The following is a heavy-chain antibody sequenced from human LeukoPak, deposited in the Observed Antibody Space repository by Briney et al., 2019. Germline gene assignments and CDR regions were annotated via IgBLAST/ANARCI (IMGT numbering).Heavy chain of an antibody. CDR2: ISPSGST. CDR3: ARARYANAWHAFDI. V-gene: IGHV4-4*07. Sequence: SETLSLTCTVSGGSISSTYWSWIRQPAGKGLELIVRISPSGSTDSNPSLTSRVTTLVDTSKNQFSLKLTSVTAADTAVYYFARARYANAWHAFDIWGHGTMVTVSS. J-gene: IGHJ3*02. CDR1: GGSISSTY. D-gene: IGHD2-2*01.